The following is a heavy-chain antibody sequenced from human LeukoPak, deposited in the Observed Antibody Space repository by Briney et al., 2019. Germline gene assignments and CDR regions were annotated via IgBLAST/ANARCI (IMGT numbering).Heavy chain of an antibody. CDR3: AKGTTTDDVAFDF. CDR1: GFTFSSYA. CDR2: ISGSGGST. J-gene: IGHJ3*01. D-gene: IGHD4-17*01. Sequence: GGSLRLSCAVSGFTFSSYAMSWVRQAPGRGLEWVSAISGSGGSTYYADSVKGRFTISRDNYKNTVYMLVNSLRAEDTALYYCAKGTTTDDVAFDFWGQGTMVTVSS. V-gene: IGHV3-23*01.